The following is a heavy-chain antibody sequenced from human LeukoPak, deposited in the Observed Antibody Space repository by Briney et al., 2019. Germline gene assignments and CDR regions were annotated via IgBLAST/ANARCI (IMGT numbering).Heavy chain of an antibody. CDR3: ARQGRIVVVITTHDAFDI. J-gene: IGHJ3*02. D-gene: IGHD2-21*01. Sequence: GESLKISCTGFGSSFTTYWIGWVRQMPGKGLEWMGIIYPGDSDARYSPSLQGQVTISVDKSISTAYLQWSSLKASDTAMYYCARQGRIVVVITTHDAFDIWGQGTMVTVSS. CDR2: IYPGDSDA. CDR1: GSSFTTYW. V-gene: IGHV5-51*01.